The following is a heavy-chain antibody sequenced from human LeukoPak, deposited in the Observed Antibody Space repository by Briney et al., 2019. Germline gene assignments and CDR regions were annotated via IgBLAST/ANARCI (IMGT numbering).Heavy chain of an antibody. CDR3: ARLGATTPSY. V-gene: IGHV4-59*08. D-gene: IGHD1-26*01. J-gene: IGHJ4*02. CDR2: IYYSGST. CDR1: GGSISGYY. Sequence: PSEALSLTCTVSGGSISGYYWSWIRQPPGKGLEWIGYIYYSGSTNYNPSFKSRVTISVDTSKKQFSLKLSSATAADTAVYYCARLGATTPSYWGQGTLVTVSS.